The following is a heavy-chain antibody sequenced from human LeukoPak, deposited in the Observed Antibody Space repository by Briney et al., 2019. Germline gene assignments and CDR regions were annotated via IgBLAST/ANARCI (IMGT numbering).Heavy chain of an antibody. D-gene: IGHD3-3*01. CDR2: INSDGSST. V-gene: IGHV3-74*01. Sequence: PGGSLRLSCAASRFTFSSYWMHWVRQAPGKGLVWVSRINSDGSSTSYADSVKGRFTISRDNAKNTLYLQMNSLRAEDTAVYYCARVAYSYRFLEYWGQGTLVTVSS. J-gene: IGHJ4*02. CDR3: ARVAYSYRFLEY. CDR1: RFTFSSYW.